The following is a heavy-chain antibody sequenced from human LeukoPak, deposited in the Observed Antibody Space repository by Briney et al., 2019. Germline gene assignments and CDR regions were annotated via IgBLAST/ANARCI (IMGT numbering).Heavy chain of an antibody. J-gene: IGHJ6*02. D-gene: IGHD2-21*01. CDR3: AAMVVARAYGMDV. CDR1: GLTVSSNY. CDR2: TYSGGST. Sequence: SGGSLRLSCAASGLTVSSNYLSWVRQPPGKGLEWVSITYSGGSTYYADSVKGRFTISRDSSKNTLYLQMNSLRADDTAVYYCAAMVVARAYGMDVWGQGPTVTVPS. V-gene: IGHV3-53*01.